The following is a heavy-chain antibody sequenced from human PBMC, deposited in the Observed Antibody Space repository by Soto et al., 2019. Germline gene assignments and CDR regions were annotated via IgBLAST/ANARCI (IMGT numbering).Heavy chain of an antibody. D-gene: IGHD5-12*01. Sequence: QVQLVQSGAEEKKPGASVKVSCKASGYTFTNYAMHWVRQAPGQRLERMGWINAGNGITKYSQKFQGRVTITRDTSASTAYMELSSLRSEDTAVYYCARVSGYYLPDYWGQGTLVTVSS. CDR3: ARVSGYYLPDY. CDR2: INAGNGIT. J-gene: IGHJ4*02. CDR1: GYTFTNYA. V-gene: IGHV1-3*05.